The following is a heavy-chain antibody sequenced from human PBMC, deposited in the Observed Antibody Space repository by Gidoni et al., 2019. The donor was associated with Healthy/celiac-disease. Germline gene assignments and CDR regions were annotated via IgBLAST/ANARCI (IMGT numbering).Heavy chain of an antibody. D-gene: IGHD2-15*01. CDR3: AREGYCSGGSCFHLDY. CDR2: IWYDGSNK. J-gene: IGHJ4*02. V-gene: IGHV3-33*01. Sequence: QVQLVESGGGVVQPGRSLRLSCAASGFTFSRYGLHWVRQAPGQGLEWVAVIWYDGSNKYYADSVKGRFTISRDNSKNTLYLQMNSLRAEDTAVYYCAREGYCSGGSCFHLDYWGQGTLVTVSS. CDR1: GFTFSRYG.